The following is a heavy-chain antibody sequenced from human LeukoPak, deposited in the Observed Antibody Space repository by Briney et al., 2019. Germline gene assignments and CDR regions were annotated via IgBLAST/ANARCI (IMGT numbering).Heavy chain of an antibody. Sequence: GESLEISCEASGYSFTTYWIGWVRQMPGKGLEWMGIIYPGDSDTRYSPSFQGQVAISSDRTITTVYLQWNNLRASDTAMYYCARTGYHYGSGRHFGFDLWGQGTMVTVSS. J-gene: IGHJ3*01. CDR1: GYSFTTYW. D-gene: IGHD3-10*01. CDR2: IYPGDSDT. V-gene: IGHV5-51*01. CDR3: ARTGYHYGSGRHFGFDL.